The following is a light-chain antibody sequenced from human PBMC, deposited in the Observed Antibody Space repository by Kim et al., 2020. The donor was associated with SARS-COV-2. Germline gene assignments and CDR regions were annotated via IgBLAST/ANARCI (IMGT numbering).Light chain of an antibody. J-gene: IGLJ1*01. V-gene: IGLV1-47*01. Sequence: GPMVTTSCPRTTANIGSNYVYWHHQSPRTAPHLLIYRNNQRPSGVPARFSGSKSGTSASLAISGLRSEDEADYYCAAWDDSLSGYVFGTGTKVTVL. CDR2: RNN. CDR1: TANIGSNY. CDR3: AAWDDSLSGYV.